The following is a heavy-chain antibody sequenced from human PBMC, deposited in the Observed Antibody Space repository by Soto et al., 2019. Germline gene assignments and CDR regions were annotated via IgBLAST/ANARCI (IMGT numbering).Heavy chain of an antibody. J-gene: IGHJ4*02. CDR1: GFIFSSYG. D-gene: IGHD6-13*01. Sequence: QVQLVESGGGVVQPGRSLRLSCVASGFIFSSYGMHWVRQAPGKGLEWVAVVWFDGSNEFYADSVKGRFTISRDNSKNTSFIQMNRLRTEDTAVYSGAKMVGVELAAAGFDLWGQGTLVTVSS. V-gene: IGHV3-33*06. CDR3: AKMVGVELAAAGFDL. CDR2: VWFDGSNE.